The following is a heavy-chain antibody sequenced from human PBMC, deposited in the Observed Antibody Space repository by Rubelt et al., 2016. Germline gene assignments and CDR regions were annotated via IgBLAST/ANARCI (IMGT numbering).Heavy chain of an antibody. CDR1: GYTFTTYG. CDR3: ARGYCSSANCLFNWFDP. Sequence: QVQLVQSGAEVKKPGASVKVSCKASGYTFTTYGISWVRQAPGQGLEWMGWIRTYNGNTNYAQNVQGRVTMTTDTSTSTAYMELRSLRSDDTAMYFCARGYCSSANCLFNWFDPWGQGTLVTVSS. V-gene: IGHV1-18*01. D-gene: IGHD2-2*01. CDR2: IRTYNGNT. J-gene: IGHJ5*02.